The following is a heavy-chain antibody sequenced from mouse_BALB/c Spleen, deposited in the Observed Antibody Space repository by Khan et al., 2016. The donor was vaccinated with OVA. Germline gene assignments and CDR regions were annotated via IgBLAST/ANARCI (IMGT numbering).Heavy chain of an antibody. V-gene: IGHV1-7*01. CDR1: GYTFTSYW. Sequence: VKLQESGAELAKPGASVKMSCKASGYTFTSYWMHWVKQRPGQGLEWIGYINPSTGYSEYNQKFKDKATLTADKSSSTAYMQLSSLTSDDSAVYYCANHGSSSAWFAYWGQGTQVTVSA. J-gene: IGHJ3*01. CDR2: INPSTGYS. CDR3: ANHGSSSAWFAY. D-gene: IGHD1-1*01.